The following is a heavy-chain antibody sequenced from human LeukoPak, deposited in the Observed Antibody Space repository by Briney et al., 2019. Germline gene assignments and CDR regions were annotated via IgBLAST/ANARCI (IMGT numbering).Heavy chain of an antibody. CDR3: ARVGHYDILTGSYDAFDI. CDR2: INPSGGST. V-gene: IGHV1-46*03. Sequence: ASVKVSCKASGYTFTSYYMHWVRQAPGQGLEWKGIINPSGGSTSYAQKFQGRVTMTRDTSTSTVYMELSSLRSEDTAVYYCARVGHYDILTGSYDAFDIWGQGTMVTVSS. CDR1: GYTFTSYY. J-gene: IGHJ3*02. D-gene: IGHD3-9*01.